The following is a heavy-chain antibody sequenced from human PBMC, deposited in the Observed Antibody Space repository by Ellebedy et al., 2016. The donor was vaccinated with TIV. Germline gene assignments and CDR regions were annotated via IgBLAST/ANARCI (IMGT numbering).Heavy chain of an antibody. CDR1: GFTFDNYA. V-gene: IGHV3-23*01. D-gene: IGHD1-1*01. J-gene: IGHJ6*02. CDR3: ATWNVHERPFYYYGMDV. Sequence: GESLKISXAGSGFTFDNYAMSWVRQAPGKGLEWVSSISTHGANTYHAASVKGRFSISRDNSKNTLYLQMNSLRVDDTAVSYCATWNVHERPFYYYGMDVWGQGTTVTVSS. CDR2: ISTHGANT.